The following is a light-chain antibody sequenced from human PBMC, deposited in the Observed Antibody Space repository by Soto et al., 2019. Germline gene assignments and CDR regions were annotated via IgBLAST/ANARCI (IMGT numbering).Light chain of an antibody. Sequence: DIQMTQSPSSLSASVGDRVTITCRASQGISSYLAWYQQKPGKAPKLLIYAASSLESGVPSRFSGSGSATEFTLTISSLQPDDFATYYCQQYNNYWTFGQGTKVDIK. CDR3: QQYNNYWT. V-gene: IGKV1-9*01. CDR1: QGISSY. CDR2: AAS. J-gene: IGKJ1*01.